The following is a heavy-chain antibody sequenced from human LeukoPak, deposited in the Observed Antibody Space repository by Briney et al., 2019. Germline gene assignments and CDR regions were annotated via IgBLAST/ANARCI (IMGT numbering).Heavy chain of an antibody. J-gene: IGHJ4*02. D-gene: IGHD4-17*01. CDR3: TKDIDGDYRFGVDF. CDR2: INQDESAK. Sequence: GGSLRLSCAASGFTFSRYWMSWVRQAPGKGSEWVASINQDESAKFYVDSVKGRFTISRDNAKNSLFLQMNSLRAEDTALYYCTKDIDGDYRFGVDFWGQGTLVTVSS. V-gene: IGHV3-7*03. CDR1: GFTFSRYW.